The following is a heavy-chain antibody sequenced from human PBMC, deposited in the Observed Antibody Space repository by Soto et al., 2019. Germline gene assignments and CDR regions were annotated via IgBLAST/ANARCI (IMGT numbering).Heavy chain of an antibody. V-gene: IGHV3-30*18. CDR3: EKDVTEAAENYYHTGMDV. Sequence: QVQLVESGGGVVQPGKSVRLSCAASGFTFSLYGIHWVRQAPGKGLEWVAFITYEGSHQDYVYSVKGPFTLSTDNSKNIVYLQMNSLRPEDTAIYYCEKDVTEAAENYYHTGMDVWGHGTKVTVS. D-gene: IGHD2-15*01. J-gene: IGHJ6*02. CDR2: ITYEGSHQ. CDR1: GFTFSLYG.